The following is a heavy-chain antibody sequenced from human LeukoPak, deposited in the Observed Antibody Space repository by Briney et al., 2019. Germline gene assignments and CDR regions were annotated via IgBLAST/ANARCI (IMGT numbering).Heavy chain of an antibody. V-gene: IGHV4-4*07. D-gene: IGHD2-15*01. CDR2: IYSSGGT. CDR1: GGSISSYY. CDR3: ARSLYCSGGSCYSDY. Sequence: SETLSLTCTVPGGSISSYYWSWIRQPAGKGLEWIGRIYSSGGTNYNPSLKSRVTMSVDTSKNQFSLKLSSVTAADTAVYYCARSLYCSGGSCYSDYWGQGTLVTVSS. J-gene: IGHJ4*02.